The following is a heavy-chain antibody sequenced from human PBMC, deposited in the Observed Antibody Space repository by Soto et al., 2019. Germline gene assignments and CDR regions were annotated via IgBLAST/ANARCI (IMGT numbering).Heavy chain of an antibody. D-gene: IGHD3-10*01. CDR3: ARDRYGYYGSGSSYEFDP. V-gene: IGHV1-18*01. Sequence: GASVKVSCKASGYTFTSYGISWVRQAPGQGLEWMGWISAYNGNTNYAQKLQGRVTTTTDTSTSTAYMELRSLRSDDTAVYYCARDRYGYYGSGSSYEFDPWGQGTLVTVSS. CDR2: ISAYNGNT. CDR1: GYTFTSYG. J-gene: IGHJ5*02.